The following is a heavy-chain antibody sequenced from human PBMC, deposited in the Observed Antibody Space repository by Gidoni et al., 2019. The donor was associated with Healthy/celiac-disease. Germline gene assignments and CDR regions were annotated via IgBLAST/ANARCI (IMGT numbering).Heavy chain of an antibody. CDR2: INHSGST. CDR3: ARRVSVVPAAMDWFDP. V-gene: IGHV4-34*01. D-gene: IGHD2-2*01. Sequence: QVQLQQWGAGLLKPSETLSLTCAVYGGSFSGYYWSWIRQPPGKGLEWIGEINHSGSTNYNPSRKSRVTISVDTSKNQFSLKLSSVTAADTAVYYCARRVSVVPAAMDWFDPWGQGTLVTVSS. CDR1: GGSFSGYY. J-gene: IGHJ5*02.